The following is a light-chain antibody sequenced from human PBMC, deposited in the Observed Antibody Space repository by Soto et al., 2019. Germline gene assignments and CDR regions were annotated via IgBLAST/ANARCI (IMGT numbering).Light chain of an antibody. J-gene: IGKJ2*01. V-gene: IGKV1-9*01. CDR2: AAS. Sequence: IQLTQTPSSLSASVGDRVTITCRASQGISSFLAWYQQKPGKAPKLLIYAASSLQSGVPSRFSGSGFGTDFTLTITSLQPEDSATYYCQQSYSLPYTFGQGTKVDIK. CDR1: QGISSF. CDR3: QQSYSLPYT.